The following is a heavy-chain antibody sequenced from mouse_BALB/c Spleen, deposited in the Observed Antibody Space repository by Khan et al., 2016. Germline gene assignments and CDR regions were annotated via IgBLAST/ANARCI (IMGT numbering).Heavy chain of an antibody. J-gene: IGHJ3*01. D-gene: IGHD2-4*01. CDR3: ASPSGDHDVGLAY. CDR2: IDPANGDT. Sequence: VQLKESGAELVKPGASVKLSCTASGFNIKDTYMHWVKQRPEQGLEWIGRIDPANGDTKYDPKFKGKATITIDTSSSTAYMQLSSLTSEDSAVYYCASPSGDHDVGLAYWGQGTLVTVSA. V-gene: IGHV14-3*02. CDR1: GFNIKDTY.